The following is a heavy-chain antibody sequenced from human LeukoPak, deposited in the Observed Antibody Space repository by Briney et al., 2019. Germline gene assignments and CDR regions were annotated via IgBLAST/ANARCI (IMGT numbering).Heavy chain of an antibody. D-gene: IGHD1-20*01. CDR2: INPNSGGT. Sequence: ASVKVSCKASGYTFTGYYMHWVRQAPGQGLEWMGRINPNSGGTNYAQKFQGRVTMTRDTSISTAYMELSRLRFDDTAVYYCARPVLKGYDNCGYWGQGTLVTVSS. CDR1: GYTFTGYY. V-gene: IGHV1-2*06. J-gene: IGHJ4*02. CDR3: ARPVLKGYDNCGY.